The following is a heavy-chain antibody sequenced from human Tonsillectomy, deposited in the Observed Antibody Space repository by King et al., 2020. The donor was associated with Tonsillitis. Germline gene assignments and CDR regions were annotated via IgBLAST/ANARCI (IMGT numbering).Heavy chain of an antibody. V-gene: IGHV4-34*01. CDR1: GGSFSGYY. Sequence: VQLQQWGAGLLKPSETLSLTCAVYGGSFSGYYWSWIRQPPGKGLEWIGEINHSGSTNYNPSLKSRVTISVDTSKNQFSLKLSSVTAADTAVYYCARSLIIPDYYDSSGDAFDVWGQGTMVTVSS. D-gene: IGHD3-22*01. CDR2: INHSGST. J-gene: IGHJ3*01. CDR3: ARSLIIPDYYDSSGDAFDV.